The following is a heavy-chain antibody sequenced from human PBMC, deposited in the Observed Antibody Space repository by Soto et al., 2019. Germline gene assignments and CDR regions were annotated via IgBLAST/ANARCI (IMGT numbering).Heavy chain of an antibody. D-gene: IGHD2-15*01. CDR3: ARDEMVVATGSRTWHYYYGMDV. Sequence: QVQLVQSGAEVKKPGSSVKVSCKSSGGTFSTYAISWVRQAPGQGLEWMGGIIPIFGTANYAQKFQGRVTINADESTTTAYMEVISLRSEDTAVYYCARDEMVVATGSRTWHYYYGMDVWGQGTTVTVSS. CDR2: IIPIFGTA. V-gene: IGHV1-69*12. J-gene: IGHJ6*02. CDR1: GGTFSTYA.